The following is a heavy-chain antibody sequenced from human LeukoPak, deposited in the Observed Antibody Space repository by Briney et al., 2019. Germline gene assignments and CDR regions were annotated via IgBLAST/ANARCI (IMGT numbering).Heavy chain of an antibody. CDR3: ARQYQDYFDY. CDR2: IYPADSDT. D-gene: IGHD2-2*01. Sequence: GESLSISCKASGYSFTGYWIGWVRQMPGKGLEWMGIIYPADSDTRYSPSFQGQVTISADKSISTAYLQWSSLKASDTAMYYCARQYQDYFDYWGQGTLVTVSS. CDR1: GYSFTGYW. V-gene: IGHV5-51*01. J-gene: IGHJ4*02.